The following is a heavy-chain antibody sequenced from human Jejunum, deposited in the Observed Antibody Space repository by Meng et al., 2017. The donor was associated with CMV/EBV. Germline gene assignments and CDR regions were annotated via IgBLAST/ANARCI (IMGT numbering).Heavy chain of an antibody. J-gene: IGHJ4*02. Sequence: SGFTFGDYAMNWVRQAPGKGLEWVGFIRSKAYGGTTEYAASVKGRFTISRDDSKSTAYLQMNSLKTEDTAVYYCSRGNWNDDFDYWGQGTLVTVSS. CDR3: SRGNWNDDFDY. CDR1: GFTFGDYA. CDR2: IRSKAYGGTT. V-gene: IGHV3-49*04. D-gene: IGHD1-1*01.